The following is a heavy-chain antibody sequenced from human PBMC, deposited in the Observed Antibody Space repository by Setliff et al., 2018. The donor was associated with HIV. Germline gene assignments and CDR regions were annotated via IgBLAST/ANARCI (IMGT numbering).Heavy chain of an antibody. CDR2: ISYNETNQ. J-gene: IGHJ4*02. CDR3: ARDPRASGSYSYFDY. CDR1: GFTFSSHA. Sequence: GGSLRLSCAASGFTFSSHAMHWVRQAPGKGLEWVAIISYNETNQYYADSVKGRSTISRDNSKNTLYLQMNSLRAEDTAVYYCARDPRASGSYSYFDYWGLGTLVTVSS. D-gene: IGHD1-26*01. V-gene: IGHV3-30*04.